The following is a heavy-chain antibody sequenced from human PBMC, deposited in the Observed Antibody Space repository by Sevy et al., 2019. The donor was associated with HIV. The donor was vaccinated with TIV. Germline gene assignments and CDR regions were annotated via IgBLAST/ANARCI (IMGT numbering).Heavy chain of an antibody. V-gene: IGHV3-23*01. CDR3: AIARSERKSYYDSSGYYD. Sequence: GGYLRLSCAASGFTFSSYAMSWVRQAPGKGLEWVSAISGSGGSTYYADSVKGRFTISRDNSKNTLSLQMNSLRAEDTAVYYCAIARSERKSYYDSSGYYDWGQGTLVTVSS. CDR2: ISGSGGST. D-gene: IGHD3-22*01. J-gene: IGHJ4*02. CDR1: GFTFSSYA.